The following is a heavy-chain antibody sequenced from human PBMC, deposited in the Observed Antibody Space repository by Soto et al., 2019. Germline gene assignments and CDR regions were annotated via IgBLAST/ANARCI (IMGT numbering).Heavy chain of an antibody. CDR3: ARDPSNSSGYKIYLDYG. J-gene: IGHJ6*01. CDR1: GYTFNRHG. D-gene: IGHD3-22*01. Sequence: ASVKVSCKASGYTFNRHGISWVRQAPGQGLEWMGWISAYNGDTEYAQKLQGRVTMTRDTSTSTVYMELRSLRSDDTAVYYCARDPSNSSGYKIYLDYG. CDR2: ISAYNGDT. V-gene: IGHV1-18*01.